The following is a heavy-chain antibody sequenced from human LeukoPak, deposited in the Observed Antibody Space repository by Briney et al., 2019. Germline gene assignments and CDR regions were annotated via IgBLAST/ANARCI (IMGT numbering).Heavy chain of an antibody. Sequence: GGSLRLSCAASGFTFSDYWMSWMRQAPGKGLEWGANIKYDGDEEYYVDSVKGRFTISRDNAKNSLYLQLNSLRVEDTAVYYCKSGGAAPGSFDNWGQGTLVTVSP. CDR1: GFTFSDYW. CDR2: IKYDGDEE. CDR3: KSGGAAPGSFDN. D-gene: IGHD6-13*01. J-gene: IGHJ4*02. V-gene: IGHV3-7*01.